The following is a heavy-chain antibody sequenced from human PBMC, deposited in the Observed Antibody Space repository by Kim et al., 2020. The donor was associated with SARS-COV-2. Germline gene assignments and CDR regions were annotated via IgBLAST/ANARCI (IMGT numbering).Heavy chain of an antibody. D-gene: IGHD3-10*01. CDR2: MNPNSGNT. J-gene: IGHJ6*03. Sequence: ASVKVSCKASGYTFTSYDINWVRQATGQGLEWMGWMNPNSGNTGYAQKFQGRVTMTRNTSISTAYMELSSLRSEDTAVYYCAREATMVQGVGYYYYYYMDVWGKGTTVTVSS. CDR3: AREATMVQGVGYYYYYYMDV. CDR1: GYTFTSYD. V-gene: IGHV1-8*01.